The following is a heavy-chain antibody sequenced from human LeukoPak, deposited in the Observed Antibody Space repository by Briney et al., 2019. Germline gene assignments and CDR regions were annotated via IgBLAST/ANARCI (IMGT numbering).Heavy chain of an antibody. D-gene: IGHD4-17*01. CDR3: ARGTVTTVPRYDY. CDR1: GFTFSSYS. V-gene: IGHV3-48*01. Sequence: GGSLRLSCAASGFTFSSYSMNWVRQAPGKGLEWVPYISSSSSTIYYADSVKGQFTISRDNAKNSLYLQMNSLRAEDTAVYYCARGTVTTVPRYDYWGQGTLVTVSS. J-gene: IGHJ4*02. CDR2: ISSSSSTI.